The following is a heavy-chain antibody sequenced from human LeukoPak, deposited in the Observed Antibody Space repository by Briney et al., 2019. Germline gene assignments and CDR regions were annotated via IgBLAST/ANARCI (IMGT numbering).Heavy chain of an antibody. J-gene: IGHJ4*02. Sequence: PSETLSLTCTVSGYSISSGYYWGWIRQPPGKGLEWIGSIYHSGSTYYSPSLKSRVTISVDTSKNQFSLKLSSVTAADTAVYYCARGWLQLSFDYWGQGTLVTVSS. CDR1: GYSISSGYY. V-gene: IGHV4-38-2*02. CDR3: ARGWLQLSFDY. CDR2: IYHSGST. D-gene: IGHD5-24*01.